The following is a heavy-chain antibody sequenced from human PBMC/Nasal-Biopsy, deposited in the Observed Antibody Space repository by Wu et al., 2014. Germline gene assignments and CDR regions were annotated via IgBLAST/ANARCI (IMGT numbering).Heavy chain of an antibody. Sequence: TLSLTCSVSGASLTNGNYYWNWIRLSPGKGLEWIGAIYYTGRTRYNPSLRGRVTLAVDTSNRQFSLAVNSVTAADTAIYFCVRERWTWYYMDVWGKGTTVTVSS. J-gene: IGHJ6*03. V-gene: IGHV4-61*01. CDR1: GASLTNGNYY. CDR3: VRERWTWYYMDV. CDR2: IYYTGRT. D-gene: IGHD2-15*01.